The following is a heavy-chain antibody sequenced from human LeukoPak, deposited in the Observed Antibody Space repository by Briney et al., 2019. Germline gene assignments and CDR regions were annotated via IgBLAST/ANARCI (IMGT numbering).Heavy chain of an antibody. CDR1: GYSISSGYY. CDR3: ARGLYDSSGYFTY. J-gene: IGHJ4*02. CDR2: IYHSGST. D-gene: IGHD3-22*01. Sequence: SETLSLTCTVSGYSISSGYYWGWIRQPPGKGLEWIGSIYHSGSTYYNPSLKSRVTISVDTSKNQFSLKLSSVTAADTAVYYCARGLYDSSGYFTYWGQGTLVTVSS. V-gene: IGHV4-38-2*02.